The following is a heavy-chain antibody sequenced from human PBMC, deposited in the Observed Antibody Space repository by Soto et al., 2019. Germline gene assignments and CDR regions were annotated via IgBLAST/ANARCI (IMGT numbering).Heavy chain of an antibody. J-gene: IGHJ6*02. CDR2: ISGGGSNK. CDR3: AVVPAANGHYGMDV. Sequence: GGSLRLSCAASGFTFDEYALTWVRQAPGKGLEWVSVISGGGSNKEYADSVKGRFTISRDNAKNSLYLQMNSLRAEDTAVYYCAVVPAANGHYGMDVWGQGTTVTFYS. D-gene: IGHD2-2*01. CDR1: GFTFDEYA. V-gene: IGHV3-20*04.